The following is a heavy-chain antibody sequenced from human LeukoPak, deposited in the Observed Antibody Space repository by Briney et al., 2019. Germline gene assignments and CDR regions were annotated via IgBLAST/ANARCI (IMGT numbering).Heavy chain of an antibody. CDR1: GGSISSSSYY. Sequence: SETLSLTCTVSGGSISSSSYYWGWIRQPPGKGLEWIGSIYYSGSTYYNPSLKSRVTISVDTSKNQFSLKLSSVTAADTAVYYCATRRSSSWYYFDYWGQGTLVTVSS. D-gene: IGHD6-13*01. V-gene: IGHV4-39*01. J-gene: IGHJ4*02. CDR3: ATRRSSSWYYFDY. CDR2: IYYSGST.